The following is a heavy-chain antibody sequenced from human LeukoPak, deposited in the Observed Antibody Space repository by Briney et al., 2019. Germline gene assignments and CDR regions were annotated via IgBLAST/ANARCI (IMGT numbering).Heavy chain of an antibody. V-gene: IGHV1-2*02. Sequence: ASVKVSCKASGYTLTGYFLHWVRLAPGPGLEWMGWINPNSGGTTFEQNFHGRVTMTRDTSISTAYMERSRLRSDNTAVYYCAKVFNYYDTSGYYAWGQGTLVTVSS. CDR3: AKVFNYYDTSGYYA. J-gene: IGHJ5*02. CDR2: INPNSGGT. CDR1: GYTLTGYF. D-gene: IGHD3-22*01.